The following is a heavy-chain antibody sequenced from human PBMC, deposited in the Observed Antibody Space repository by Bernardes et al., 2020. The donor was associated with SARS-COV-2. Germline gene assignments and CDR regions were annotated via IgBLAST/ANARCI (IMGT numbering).Heavy chain of an antibody. J-gene: IGHJ6*02. CDR1: GFTFTNAW. CDR2: IKTKGDGGTV. CDR3: TTDFGGSPVVLEYGLDV. V-gene: IGHV3-15*01. Sequence: GGSLRLSCAASGFTFTNAWMSWVRQAPGKGLEWVGRIKTKGDGGTVDYAASVKGRFTISRDDSLNTLDLQMRGLKTEDTAIYYCTTDFGGSPVVLEYGLDVWGQGTTVTVSS. D-gene: IGHD2-2*01.